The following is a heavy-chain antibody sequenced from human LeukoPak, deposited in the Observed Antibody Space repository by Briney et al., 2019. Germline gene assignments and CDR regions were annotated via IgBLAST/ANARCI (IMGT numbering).Heavy chain of an antibody. J-gene: IGHJ5*02. CDR3: ARAHTLYYDFWSGYYKTNWFDP. D-gene: IGHD3-3*01. Sequence: PSETLSLTCAVYGGSFSGYYWSWIRQPPGKGLEWIGEINHSGSTNYNPSLKSRVTISVDTSKNQFSLKLSSVTAADTAVYYYARAHTLYYDFWSGYYKTNWFDPWGQGTLVTVSS. CDR2: INHSGST. V-gene: IGHV4-34*01. CDR1: GGSFSGYY.